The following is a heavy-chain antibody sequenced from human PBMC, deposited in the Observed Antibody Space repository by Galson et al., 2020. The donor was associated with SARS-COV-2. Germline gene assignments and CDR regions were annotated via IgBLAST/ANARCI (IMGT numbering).Heavy chain of an antibody. V-gene: IGHV3-66*02. CDR2: IYSGGST. J-gene: IGHJ3*02. D-gene: IGHD6-19*01. CDR3: ARDSDSSGRKDAFDI. CDR1: GLTVSSNY. Sequence: GGSLRLSCAASGLTVSSNYMSWVRQAPGKGLEWVSVIYSGGSTYYADSVKGRFTISRDNSKNTLYLQMNSLRAEDTAVYYCARDSDSSGRKDAFDIWGQGTMVTVSS.